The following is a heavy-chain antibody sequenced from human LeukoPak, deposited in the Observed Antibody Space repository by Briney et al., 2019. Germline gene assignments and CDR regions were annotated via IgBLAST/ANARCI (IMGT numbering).Heavy chain of an antibody. J-gene: IGHJ5*02. Sequence: SETLSLTCAVYGGSFSGYYWSWIRQPPGRGLEWIANIYYSGSTYYSPSLKSRVTVFVDTSKNQFSLKLSSVTAADTAIYYCARQSTIAAAKIDPWGQGSLVTVSS. D-gene: IGHD6-25*01. CDR2: IYYSGST. CDR3: ARQSTIAAAKIDP. CDR1: GGSFSGYY. V-gene: IGHV4-34*01.